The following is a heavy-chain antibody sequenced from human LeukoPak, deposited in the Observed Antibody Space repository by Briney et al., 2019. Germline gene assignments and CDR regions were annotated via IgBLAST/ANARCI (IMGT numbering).Heavy chain of an antibody. CDR1: GFTFSSYG. CDR3: AKDGTRGIRFGKIPHYFDY. CDR2: IRYDGSNK. V-gene: IGHV3-30*02. D-gene: IGHD3-10*01. Sequence: GGTLRLSCAASGFTFSSYGMHWVRQAPGKGLEWVAFIRYDGSNKYFADSVKGRFTISRDSSKNTLYLQMNSLRVDDTAVYYCAKDGTRGIRFGKIPHYFDYWGQGTLVTVSS. J-gene: IGHJ4*02.